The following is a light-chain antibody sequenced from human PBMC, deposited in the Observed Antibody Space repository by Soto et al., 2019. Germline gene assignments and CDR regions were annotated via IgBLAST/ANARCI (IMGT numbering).Light chain of an antibody. V-gene: IGLV1-47*02. Sequence: QSVLTQPPSASGTPGQRVTISCSGSSSNIGSNYVYWYQQLPGTAPQLLIYSNNQRPSGVPDRFSGSKSGTSASLAISGLLSEDEADYYCAAWDDSLSGRVFGGGTKVTVL. CDR1: SSNIGSNY. CDR3: AAWDDSLSGRV. J-gene: IGLJ3*02. CDR2: SNN.